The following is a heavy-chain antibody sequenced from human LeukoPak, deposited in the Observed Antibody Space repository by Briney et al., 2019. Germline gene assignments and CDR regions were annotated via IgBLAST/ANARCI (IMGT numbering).Heavy chain of an antibody. D-gene: IGHD2-21*02. CDR2: ISGSGGST. V-gene: IGHV3-23*01. CDR3: ANDYCGGDCYLFDY. CDR1: GFTFSSYA. Sequence: PGGSLRLSCAASGFTFSSYAMSWVRQAPGKGLEWVSAISGSGGSTYYADSVKGRFTISRDNSKNTLYLQMNSLRAEDTAVYYCANDYCGGDCYLFDYWGQGTLVTVSS. J-gene: IGHJ4*02.